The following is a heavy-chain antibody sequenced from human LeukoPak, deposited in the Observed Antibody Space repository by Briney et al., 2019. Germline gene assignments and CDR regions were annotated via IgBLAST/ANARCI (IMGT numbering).Heavy chain of an antibody. Sequence: GASVKVSCKASGYTFTSYYIHWVRQAPGQGLEWMGWINPNSGGTNYAQKFQGRVTMTRDTSISTAYMELSRLRSDDTAVYYCARDRGYYDTTSADYWGQGTLVTVSS. CDR2: INPNSGGT. D-gene: IGHD3-22*01. CDR3: ARDRGYYDTTSADY. J-gene: IGHJ4*02. CDR1: GYTFTSYY. V-gene: IGHV1-2*02.